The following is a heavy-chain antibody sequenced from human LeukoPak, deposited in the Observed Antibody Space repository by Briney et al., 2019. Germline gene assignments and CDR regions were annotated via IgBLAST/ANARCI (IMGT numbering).Heavy chain of an antibody. Sequence: GGSLRLSCAASGFTFSSYWMHWVRQAPGKGLVCVSRINSDGSSTSYADSVKGRFTISRDNAKNTLYLQMNSLRAEDTAVYYCARVTVVTASRHYYYYMDVWGKGTTVTVSS. D-gene: IGHD2-21*02. J-gene: IGHJ6*03. CDR2: INSDGSST. CDR3: ARVTVVTASRHYYYYMDV. V-gene: IGHV3-74*01. CDR1: GFTFSSYW.